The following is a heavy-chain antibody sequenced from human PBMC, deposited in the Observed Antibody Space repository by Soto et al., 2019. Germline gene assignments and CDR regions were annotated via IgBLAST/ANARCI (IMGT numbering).Heavy chain of an antibody. J-gene: IGHJ2*01. D-gene: IGHD2-21*02. V-gene: IGHV3-30*18. CDR2: ISYDGSNK. CDR1: GFTLSSYG. CDR3: AKVLAYCGGDCYSHFDL. Sequence: TGGSLRLSCAASGFTLSSYGMHWVRQAPGKGLEWVAVISYDGSNKYYADSVKGRFTISRDNSKNTLYLQMNSLRAEDTAVYYCAKVLAYCGGDCYSHFDLWGRGTLVPVSS.